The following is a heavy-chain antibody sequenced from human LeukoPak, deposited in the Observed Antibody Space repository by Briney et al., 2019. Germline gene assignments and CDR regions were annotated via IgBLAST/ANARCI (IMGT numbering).Heavy chain of an antibody. V-gene: IGHV3-23*01. J-gene: IGHJ4*02. CDR1: GFAFSSYA. Sequence: GGSLRLSCAASGFAFSSYAMTWVRQAPGKGLEWVSTFTRSGGTTYYAASVKGRFTISRDNSKNTLYLQMNSLRAEDTAVYYCAKDGVAPGSGGDYFDYWGQGTLVTVSS. D-gene: IGHD3-10*01. CDR3: AKDGVAPGSGGDYFDY. CDR2: FTRSGGTT.